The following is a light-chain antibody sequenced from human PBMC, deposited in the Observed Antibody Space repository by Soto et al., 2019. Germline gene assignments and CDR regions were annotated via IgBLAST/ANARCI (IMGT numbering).Light chain of an antibody. Sequence: EMEMTKSPSTLSVSQGERATLSCRPSQSVSSDLAWYHQKPGQAPRLLIYGASSRATGIPDRFSGSGSGTDFTLTIRRLEPEDFAVYYCQQYGSSYPWQFGQG. CDR1: QSVSSD. CDR2: GAS. V-gene: IGKV3-20*01. CDR3: QQYGSSYPWQ. J-gene: IGKJ1*01.